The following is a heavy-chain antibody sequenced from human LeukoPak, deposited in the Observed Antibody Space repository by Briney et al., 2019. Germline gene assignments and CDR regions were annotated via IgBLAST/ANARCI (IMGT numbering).Heavy chain of an antibody. J-gene: IGHJ5*02. Sequence: PGGSLRLSCAASGFTFSRYAMHWVRQAPGKGLEWAAVISYDGSNKYYADSVKGRFTISRDNPKNTLYLQMNSLRAEDTAVYSCARDEAGREMPTGPWGQGTLVTVSS. D-gene: IGHD5-24*01. CDR1: GFTFSRYA. CDR3: ARDEAGREMPTGP. V-gene: IGHV3-30-3*01. CDR2: ISYDGSNK.